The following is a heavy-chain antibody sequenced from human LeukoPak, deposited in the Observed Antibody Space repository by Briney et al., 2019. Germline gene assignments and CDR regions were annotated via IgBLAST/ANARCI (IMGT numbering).Heavy chain of an antibody. CDR2: IWYDGSNK. Sequence: GRSLRLSCAASGFTFSSYGMHWVRQAPGKGLEWVAVIWYDGSNKYYADSVKGRFTISRDNSENTLYLQMNSLRAEDTAVYYCARGLTIFGVADAFDIWGQGTMVTVSS. V-gene: IGHV3-33*01. CDR1: GFTFSSYG. D-gene: IGHD3-3*01. CDR3: ARGLTIFGVADAFDI. J-gene: IGHJ3*02.